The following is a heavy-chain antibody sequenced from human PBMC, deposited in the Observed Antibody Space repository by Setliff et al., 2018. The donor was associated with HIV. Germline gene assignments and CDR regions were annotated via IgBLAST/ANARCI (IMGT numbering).Heavy chain of an antibody. J-gene: IGHJ2*01. Sequence: SVKVSCKASGYTFTSYGINWVRQAPGQGLEWMGGVIPIFGSTTFAQKFQGRVTITADESKDTVEMELSSLTSEDTAVYYCARDDHYYDMGSILSDWFFDVWDRGTLVTVSS. CDR3: ARDDHYYDMGSILSDWFFDV. CDR1: GYTFTSYG. CDR2: VIPIFGST. V-gene: IGHV1-69*13. D-gene: IGHD3-22*01.